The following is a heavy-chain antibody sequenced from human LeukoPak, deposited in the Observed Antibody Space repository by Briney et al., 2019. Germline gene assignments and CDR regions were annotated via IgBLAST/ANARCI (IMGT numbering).Heavy chain of an antibody. D-gene: IGHD3-22*01. Sequence: ASVKVSCKASGYTFTSNYMHWVRQAPGQGLEWMGRTNPNSGGTNYAQKFQGRVTMTRDTSISTAYMELSRLRSDDTAVYYCASFYYDSTNPNWFDPWGQGTLVTVSS. J-gene: IGHJ5*02. CDR3: ASFYYDSTNPNWFDP. V-gene: IGHV1-2*06. CDR2: TNPNSGGT. CDR1: GYTFTSNY.